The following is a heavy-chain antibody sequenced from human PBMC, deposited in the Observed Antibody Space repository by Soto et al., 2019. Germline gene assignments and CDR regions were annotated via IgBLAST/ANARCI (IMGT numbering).Heavy chain of an antibody. D-gene: IGHD5-18*01. CDR2: ISYDGSNK. V-gene: IGHV3-30*18. CDR3: AKDKVQRGYSYGPFDY. CDR1: VFTCSSYG. Sequence: PGGSLRLSGAASVFTCSSYGMHWVRQAPGKGLEWVAVISYDGSNKYYADSVKGRFTISRDNSKNTLYLQMNSLRAEDTAVYYCAKDKVQRGYSYGPFDYWGQGTLVTVSS. J-gene: IGHJ4*02.